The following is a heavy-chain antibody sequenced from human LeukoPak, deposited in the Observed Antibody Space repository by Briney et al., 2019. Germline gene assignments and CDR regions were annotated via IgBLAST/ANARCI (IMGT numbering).Heavy chain of an antibody. D-gene: IGHD5-12*01. CDR2: IYYSGST. J-gene: IGHJ5*02. Sequence: SQTLSLTCTVSGGSISSGGYYWSWIRQHPGKGLEWIGYIYYSGSTYYNPSLKSRVTISVDTSKNQFSLKLSSVTAADTAVYYCARDKVAVRWFDPWVQGTLVTVSS. V-gene: IGHV4-31*03. CDR1: GGSISSGGYY. CDR3: ARDKVAVRWFDP.